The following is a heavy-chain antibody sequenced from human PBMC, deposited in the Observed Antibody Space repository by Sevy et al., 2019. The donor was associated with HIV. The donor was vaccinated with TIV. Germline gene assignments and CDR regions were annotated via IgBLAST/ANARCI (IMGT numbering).Heavy chain of an antibody. CDR1: GFTFSDYY. J-gene: IGHJ3*02. Sequence: GGSRRLSCAASGFTFSDYYMSWIRQAPGKGLEWVSYISSSGSTIYYADSVKGRFTISRDNAKNSLYLQMNSLRAEDTAVYYCARSELRYFDWLLPTDAFDIWGQGTMVTVSS. CDR2: ISSSGSTI. V-gene: IGHV3-11*01. D-gene: IGHD3-9*01. CDR3: ARSELRYFDWLLPTDAFDI.